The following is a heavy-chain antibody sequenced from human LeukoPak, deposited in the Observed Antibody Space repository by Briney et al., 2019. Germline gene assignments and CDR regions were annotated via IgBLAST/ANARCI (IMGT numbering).Heavy chain of an antibody. D-gene: IGHD1-1*01. V-gene: IGHV4-38-2*02. Sequence: GSLRLSCAASGFTFYSYAMTWVRQAPGKGLEWIGSIHHSGTTFYNPSLKSRVTISVDTSKNQFSLSLTSVTVADTALYYCVRDVGQVLEWIDPWGQGTLVTVSS. CDR2: IHHSGTT. CDR3: VRDVGQVLEWIDP. J-gene: IGHJ5*02. CDR1: GFTFYSYA.